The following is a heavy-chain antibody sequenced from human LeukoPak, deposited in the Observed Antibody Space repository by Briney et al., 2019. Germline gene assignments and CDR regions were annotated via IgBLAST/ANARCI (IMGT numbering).Heavy chain of an antibody. J-gene: IGHJ6*02. CDR2: LNYSGST. D-gene: IGHD3-22*01. V-gene: IGHV4-59*11. CDR1: GGSITSHY. Sequence: PSETLSLTCTVSGGSITSHYWSWIRQPPGKGLEWIGYLNYSGSTNYNPSLKSRVTISVDTSKNQFSLKLSSVTAADTAVYYCAAGEANYYDSSGYYYPKGYYYYGMDVWGQGTTVTVSS. CDR3: AAGEANYYDSSGYYYPKGYYYYGMDV.